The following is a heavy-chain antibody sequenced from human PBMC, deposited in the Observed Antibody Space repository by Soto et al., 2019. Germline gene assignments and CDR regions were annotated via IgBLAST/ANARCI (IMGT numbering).Heavy chain of an antibody. J-gene: IGHJ4*02. D-gene: IGHD2-15*01. CDR3: ARGRRGGYCSGGSCYVFDY. V-gene: IGHV4-34*01. Sequence: TSETLSLTCAVYGGSFSGYYWGWIRQPPGKGLEWIGEINHSGSTNYNPSLKSRVTISVDTSKNQFSLKLSSVTAADTAVYYCARGRRGGYCSGGSCYVFDYWGQGTLVTVSS. CDR1: GGSFSGYY. CDR2: INHSGST.